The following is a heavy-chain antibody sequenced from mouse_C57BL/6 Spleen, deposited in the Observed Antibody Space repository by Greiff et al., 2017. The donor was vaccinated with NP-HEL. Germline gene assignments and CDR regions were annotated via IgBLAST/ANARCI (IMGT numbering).Heavy chain of an antibody. J-gene: IGHJ1*03. CDR2: IYPGSGST. CDR1: GYTFTSYW. D-gene: IGHD2-3*01. V-gene: IGHV1-55*01. Sequence: QVQLQQPGAELVKPGASVKMSCKASGYTFTSYWITWVKQRPGQGLEWIGDIYPGSGSTNYNEKFKSKATLTVDTSSSTAYMQLSSLTSEDSAVYYCARGYDGYSVFDVWGTGTTDTVSS. CDR3: ARGYDGYSVFDV.